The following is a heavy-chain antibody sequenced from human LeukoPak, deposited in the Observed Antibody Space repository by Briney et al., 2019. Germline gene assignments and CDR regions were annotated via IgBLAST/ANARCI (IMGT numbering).Heavy chain of an antibody. J-gene: IGHJ4*02. CDR1: GGSISSSNYY. D-gene: IGHD1-7*01. V-gene: IGHV4-39*07. CDR2: INYSGST. Sequence: SETLSLTCTVSGGSISSSNYYWGWIRQPPGKGLEWIASINYSGSTYYNPSLKSRVTISLDTSKNLFSLKLSSVTAADTAMYYCAETNWNYGGPHDYWGQGTLVTVSS. CDR3: AETNWNYGGPHDY.